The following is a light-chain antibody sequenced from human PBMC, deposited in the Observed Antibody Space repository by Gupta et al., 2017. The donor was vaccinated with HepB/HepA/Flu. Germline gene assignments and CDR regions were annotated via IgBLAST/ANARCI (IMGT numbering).Light chain of an antibody. CDR3: QKYNSASPFT. CDR1: QRISNH. CDR2: DAS. J-gene: IGKJ3*01. Sequence: DIKMTQSPSSLSASVGDRVTITLRASQRISNHLAWYQQKPGKVPKSLIYDASTLQAGVLSRCCGSGSGTDYILPISSRQPEDVATYYCQKYNSASPFTFGRGTKVDIK. V-gene: IGKV1-27*01.